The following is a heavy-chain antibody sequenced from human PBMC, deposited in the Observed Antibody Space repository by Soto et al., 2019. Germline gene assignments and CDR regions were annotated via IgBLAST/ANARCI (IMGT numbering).Heavy chain of an antibody. CDR3: AKAIVVVISPGFYFAY. J-gene: IGHJ4*02. V-gene: IGHV3-23*01. D-gene: IGHD3-22*01. Sequence: TGGSLRRSCAASGFAFTTYAMSWVRQAPGEGLEWFSGISGSGGITYYADSVKGRFTISRDNSKNTLYLQMNSLRAEDTAVYYCAKAIVVVISPGFYFAYWAQGTLVTVSS. CDR1: GFAFTTYA. CDR2: ISGSGGIT.